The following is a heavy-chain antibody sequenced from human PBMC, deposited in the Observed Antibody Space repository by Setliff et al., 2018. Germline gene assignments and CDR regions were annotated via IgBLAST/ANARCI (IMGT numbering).Heavy chain of an antibody. D-gene: IGHD4-17*01. V-gene: IGHV5-51*01. CDR3: ARQIGSSLRHFYYYMDV. J-gene: IGHJ6*03. CDR1: GYNFASYW. Sequence: PGASLKISCKGSGYNFASYWIAWVRQMPGKGLEWMGIIYPDDSDTRYSPSFQGQVTISADKSISTAYLQWSSLKASDTAMYYCARQIGSSLRHFYYYMDVWGKGTTVTVSS. CDR2: IYPDDSDT.